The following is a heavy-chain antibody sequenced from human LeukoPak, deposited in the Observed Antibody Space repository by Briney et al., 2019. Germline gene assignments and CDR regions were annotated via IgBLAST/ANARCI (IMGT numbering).Heavy chain of an antibody. CDR3: ARRAGDYSRPYDY. V-gene: IGHV3-53*01. J-gene: IGHJ4*02. CDR2: IYSGGNT. D-gene: IGHD3-22*01. CDR1: GLTVSSNC. Sequence: SGGSLRLSCAASGLTVSSNCMSWVRQAPGKGLEWVSFIYSGGNTYYADSVKGRFTISRDNSKNTVHLQMNSLRAEDTAMYYCARRAGDYSRPYDYWGQGTLVTVSP.